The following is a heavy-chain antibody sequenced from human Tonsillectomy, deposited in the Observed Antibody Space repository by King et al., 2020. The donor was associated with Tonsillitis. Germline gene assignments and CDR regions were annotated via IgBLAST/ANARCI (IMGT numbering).Heavy chain of an antibody. J-gene: IGHJ3*02. D-gene: IGHD3-10*01. CDR3: ARGAAGLYAFDI. V-gene: IGHV4-39*01. Sequence: QLQESGPGLVNPSETLSLTCTVSGGYISNINYYWGWIRQPPGKGLEWIGSIYYSGSTYYNPSLKSRVTISVDTSRNQFSLKLSSATAADTAVYYCARGAAGLYAFDIWGQGTMVTVSS. CDR2: IYYSGST. CDR1: GGYISNINYY.